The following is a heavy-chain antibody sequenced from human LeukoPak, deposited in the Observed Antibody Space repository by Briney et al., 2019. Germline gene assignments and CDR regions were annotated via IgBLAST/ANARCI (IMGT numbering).Heavy chain of an antibody. J-gene: IGHJ4*02. D-gene: IGHD5-24*01. V-gene: IGHV3-48*03. CDR1: GFTFSSYA. CDR2: ISSSGSTI. Sequence: GGSLRLSCGASGFTFSSYAMNWVRQAPGKGLEWVSYISSSGSTIYYADSVKGRFTISRDNAKNSLYLQMNSLRAEDTAVYYCARPRRDGYNYFDYWGQGTLVTVSS. CDR3: ARPRRDGYNYFDY.